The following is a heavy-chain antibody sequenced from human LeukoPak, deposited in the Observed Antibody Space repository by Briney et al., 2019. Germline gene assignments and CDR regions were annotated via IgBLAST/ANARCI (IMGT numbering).Heavy chain of an antibody. J-gene: IGHJ3*02. CDR3: ARHIYSGTDGDAFDI. V-gene: IGHV4-39*01. Sequence: SETLSLTCTVSGDSISNSNYYWGWIRQPPGKGLEWIGTIYYSGTTYYDPSLKSRVTTSVYTSKNQFSLKLRSVTAADTAVYYCARHIYSGTDGDAFDIWGQGTMVTASS. CDR1: GDSISNSNYY. D-gene: IGHD1-26*01. CDR2: IYYSGTT.